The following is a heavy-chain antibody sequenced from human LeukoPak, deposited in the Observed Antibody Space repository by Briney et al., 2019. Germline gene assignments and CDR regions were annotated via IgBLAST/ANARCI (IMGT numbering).Heavy chain of an antibody. V-gene: IGHV3-23*01. CDR3: AKVGSFDYVWGSYRRAPFDY. CDR1: GFTFSSYA. D-gene: IGHD3-16*02. J-gene: IGHJ4*02. CDR2: ISGSGGST. Sequence: GGSLRLSCAASGFTFSSYAMSWVRQAPGKGLEWVSAISGSGGSTYYADSVKGRFTISRDNSKNTLYLQMNGLRAEDTAVYYCAKVGSFDYVWGSYRRAPFDYWGQGTLVTVSS.